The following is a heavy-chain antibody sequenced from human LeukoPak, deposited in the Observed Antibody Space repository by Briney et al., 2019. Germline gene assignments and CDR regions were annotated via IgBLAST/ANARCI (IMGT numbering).Heavy chain of an antibody. J-gene: IGHJ3*02. Sequence: ASVNVSCKASGYTFTSYDISWVRQAPGQGLEWMGGINVYTVNANYAQMLQGRVTMHTATSPRTAYMELRSLRSDDTAVFYCARDGDYGAFDIWGQGTMVTVSS. CDR1: GYTFTSYD. D-gene: IGHD4-17*01. CDR3: ARDGDYGAFDI. CDR2: INVYTVNA. V-gene: IGHV1-18*01.